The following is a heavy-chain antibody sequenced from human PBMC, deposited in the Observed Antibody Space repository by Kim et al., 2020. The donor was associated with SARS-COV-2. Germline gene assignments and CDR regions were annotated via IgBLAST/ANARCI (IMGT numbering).Heavy chain of an antibody. CDR2: ISYDGSNK. CDR3: AKSGEQWLVTHFDY. J-gene: IGHJ4*02. D-gene: IGHD6-19*01. V-gene: IGHV3-30*18. CDR1: GFTFSSYG. Sequence: GGSLRLSCAASGFTFSSYGMHWVRQAPGKGLEWVAVISYDGSNKYYADSVKGRFTISRDNSKNTLYLQMNSLRAEDTAVYYCAKSGEQWLVTHFDYWGQGTLVTVSS.